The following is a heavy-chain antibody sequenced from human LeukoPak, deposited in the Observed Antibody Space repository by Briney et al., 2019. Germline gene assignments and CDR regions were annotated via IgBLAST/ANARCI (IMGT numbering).Heavy chain of an antibody. CDR1: GGTFSSYT. CDR2: IIPIFGTT. V-gene: IGHV1-69*05. D-gene: IGHD3-3*02. CDR3: ARDSIQALPDY. J-gene: IGHJ4*02. Sequence: SVKVSCKTSGGTFSSYTITWVRQAPGQGLEWMGGIIPIFGTTNYAQKLQGRVTMTTDTSTSTAYMELRSLRSDDTAVYYCARDSIQALPDYWGQGTLVTVSS.